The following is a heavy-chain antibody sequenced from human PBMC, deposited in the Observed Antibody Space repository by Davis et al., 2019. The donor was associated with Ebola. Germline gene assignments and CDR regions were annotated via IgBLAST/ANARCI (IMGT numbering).Heavy chain of an antibody. J-gene: IGHJ4*02. CDR3: ARTWFGSALDY. V-gene: IGHV3-7*01. CDR2: IKQDGSEK. CDR1: GFTFSSYW. Sequence: GGSLRLSCAASGFTFSSYWMSWVRQAPGKGLEWVANIKQDGSEKYYVDSVKGRFTISRDNAKNSLYLQMNSLRAEGTAVYYCARTWFGSALDYWGQGTLVTVSS. D-gene: IGHD3-10*01.